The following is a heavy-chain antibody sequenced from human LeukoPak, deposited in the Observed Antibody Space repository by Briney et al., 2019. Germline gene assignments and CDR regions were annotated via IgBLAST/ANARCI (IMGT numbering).Heavy chain of an antibody. J-gene: IGHJ4*02. CDR1: GFTFSSYA. Sequence: PGGSLRLSCTVSGFTFSSYAMHWVRQAPGKGLEWLAVISYDGSDKWYSDSMKGRFTISRDNSKNTVYLQMNSLRAEDTTVYYCARSVHIGYNDYWGQGTLVTVSS. CDR2: ISYDGSDK. V-gene: IGHV3-30*04. CDR3: ARSVHIGYNDY. D-gene: IGHD5-12*01.